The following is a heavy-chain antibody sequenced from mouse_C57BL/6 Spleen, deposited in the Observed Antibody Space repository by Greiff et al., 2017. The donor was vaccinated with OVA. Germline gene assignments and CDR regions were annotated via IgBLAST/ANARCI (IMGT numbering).Heavy chain of an antibody. CDR2: INPNNGGT. Sequence: VQLQQSGPELVKPGASVKISCKASGYTFTDYYMNWVKQSHGKSLEWIGDINPNNGGTSYNQKFKGKATLTVDKSSSTAYMELRSLTSEDSAVYYCARAGSYGNAMDYWGQGTSVTVSS. CDR3: ARAGSYGNAMDY. J-gene: IGHJ4*01. V-gene: IGHV1-26*01. CDR1: GYTFTDYY. D-gene: IGHD1-1*02.